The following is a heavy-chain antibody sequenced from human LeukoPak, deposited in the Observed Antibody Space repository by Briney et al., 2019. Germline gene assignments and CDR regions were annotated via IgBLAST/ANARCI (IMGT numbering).Heavy chain of an antibody. D-gene: IGHD3-22*01. CDR3: ARATSKSGYYHY. Sequence: SETLSLTCTVSGGSISSYYWSWIRQPPGKGLEGIGYIYYSGSTNYNPPLKSRVTISVDTSKNQFSLKLSSVTAADTAVYYCARATSKSGYYHYWGQGTLVTVSS. J-gene: IGHJ4*02. CDR2: IYYSGST. CDR1: GGSISSYY. V-gene: IGHV4-59*01.